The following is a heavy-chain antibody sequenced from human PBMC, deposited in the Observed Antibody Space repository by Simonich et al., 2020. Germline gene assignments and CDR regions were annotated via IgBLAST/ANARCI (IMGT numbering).Heavy chain of an antibody. CDR1: GFTFSSYS. CDR2: IIRSSSDI. V-gene: IGHV3-21*01. Sequence: EVQLVESGGGLVKPGGSLRLSCAASGFTFSSYSMNWVRQAPGKGLGGVSSIIRSSSDIYYADSVKGRFTISRDNAKNSLYLQMNSLRAEDTAVYYCARKRFLEWFFDYWGQGTLVTVSS. CDR3: ARKRFLEWFFDY. D-gene: IGHD3-3*01. J-gene: IGHJ4*02.